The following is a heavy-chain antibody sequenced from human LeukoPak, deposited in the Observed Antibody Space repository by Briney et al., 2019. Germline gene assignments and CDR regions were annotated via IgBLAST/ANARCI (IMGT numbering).Heavy chain of an antibody. V-gene: IGHV4-59*08. CDR2: IYYSGTT. J-gene: IGHJ1*01. CDR1: AGSISNYY. D-gene: IGHD6-13*01. CDR3: ARHGGYSSPYPH. Sequence: SETLSLTCTVSAGSISNYYWSWIRQPPGKGLECIGYIYYSGTTNYNPSPKSRVTISLDTSKNQFSLKLSSVTAAETAVYYYARHGGYSSPYPHWGQGTLVTVSS.